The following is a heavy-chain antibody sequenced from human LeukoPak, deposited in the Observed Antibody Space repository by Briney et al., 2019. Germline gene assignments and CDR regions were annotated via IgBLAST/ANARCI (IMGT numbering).Heavy chain of an antibody. J-gene: IGHJ4*02. V-gene: IGHV1-2*02. CDR2: INPNSGGT. CDR1: GYTFTGYY. Sequence: ASAKVSCKASGYTFTGYYMHWVRQAPGQGLEWMGWINPNSGGTNYAQKFQGRVTMTRDTSISTAYMELSRLRSDDTAVYYCASNVEAAQQFDYWGQGTLVTVSS. D-gene: IGHD6-13*01. CDR3: ASNVEAAQQFDY.